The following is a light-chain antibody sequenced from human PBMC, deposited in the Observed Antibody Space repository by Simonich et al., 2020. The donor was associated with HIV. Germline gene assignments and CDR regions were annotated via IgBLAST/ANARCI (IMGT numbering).Light chain of an antibody. V-gene: IGKV4-1*01. CDR1: QSVLYISNNKNY. CDR2: WES. Sequence: IVITQSPDSLALSLGERATIHCKSSQSVLYISNNKNYLACYQQKPGQPPKLLFYWESTRESGVPNGLSGSGSGTDFTLTIRSMQAEDVAVYYCQQYYSTPYTFGQGTKLEIK. J-gene: IGKJ2*01. CDR3: QQYYSTPYT.